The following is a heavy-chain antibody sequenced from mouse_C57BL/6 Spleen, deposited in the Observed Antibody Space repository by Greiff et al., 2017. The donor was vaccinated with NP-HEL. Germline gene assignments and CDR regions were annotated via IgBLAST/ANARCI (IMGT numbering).Heavy chain of an antibody. CDR1: GYAFTNYL. Sequence: QVQLQQSGAELVRPGTSVKVSCKASGYAFTNYLIEWVKQRPGQGLEWIGVINPGSGGTNYNEKFKGKATLTADKSSSTAYMQLSSLTSEDSAVYFCARDYYEYEFEYWGEGTTLTVSS. J-gene: IGHJ2*01. CDR3: ARDYYEYEFEY. D-gene: IGHD2-4*01. V-gene: IGHV1-54*01. CDR2: INPGSGGT.